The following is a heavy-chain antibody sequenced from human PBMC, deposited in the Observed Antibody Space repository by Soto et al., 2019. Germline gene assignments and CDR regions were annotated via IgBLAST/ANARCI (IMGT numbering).Heavy chain of an antibody. CDR2: IIPIFGTA. J-gene: IGHJ4*02. D-gene: IGHD6-13*01. Sequence: ASVKVSCKASGGTFSSYAISWVRQAPGQGLEWMGGIIPIFGTANYAQKFQGRVTMTRDTSISTAYMELSRLRSDDTAVYYCASWGVAAAGPYYFDYWGQGTLVTVSS. CDR3: ASWGVAAAGPYYFDY. CDR1: GGTFSSYA. V-gene: IGHV1-69*05.